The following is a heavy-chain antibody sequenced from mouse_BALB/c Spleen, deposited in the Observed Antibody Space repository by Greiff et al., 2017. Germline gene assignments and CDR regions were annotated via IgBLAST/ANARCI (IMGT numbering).Heavy chain of an antibody. Sequence: VQLQQSGAELARPGASVKLSCKASGYTFTSYWMQWVKQRPGQGLEWIGAIYPGDGDTRYTQKFKGKATLTADKSSSTAYMQLSSLASEDSAVYYCAILGSSSLVDYFDYWGQGTTLTVSS. CDR3: AILGSSSLVDYFDY. V-gene: IGHV1-87*01. CDR1: GYTFTSYW. CDR2: IYPGDGDT. J-gene: IGHJ2*01. D-gene: IGHD1-1*01.